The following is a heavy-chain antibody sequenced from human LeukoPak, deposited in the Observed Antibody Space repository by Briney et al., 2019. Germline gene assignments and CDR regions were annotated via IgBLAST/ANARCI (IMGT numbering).Heavy chain of an antibody. CDR3: AREDSYYDILTGIYFYYYMDV. D-gene: IGHD3-9*01. CDR1: GFTFSSYW. CDR2: INSDGSST. J-gene: IGHJ6*03. V-gene: IGHV3-74*01. Sequence: GGSLRLSCAASGFTFSSYWMHWVRQAPGKGLVWVSRINSDGSSTSYADSVKGRFTISRDNAKNTLYLQMNSLRAEDTAVYYCAREDSYYDILTGIYFYYYMDVWGKGTTVTVSS.